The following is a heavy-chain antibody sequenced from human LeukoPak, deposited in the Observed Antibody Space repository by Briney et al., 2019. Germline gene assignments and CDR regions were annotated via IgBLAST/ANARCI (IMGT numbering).Heavy chain of an antibody. CDR1: GFTFSSYE. Sequence: GGSLRLSCAASGFTFSSYEMNWVRQAPGKGLEWVSYISSSGSTIYYADSVEGRFTISRDNAKNSLYLQMNSLRAEDTAVYYCARVGFWSGYSQNWFDPWGQGTLVTVSS. CDR2: ISSSGSTI. D-gene: IGHD3-3*01. J-gene: IGHJ5*02. V-gene: IGHV3-48*03. CDR3: ARVGFWSGYSQNWFDP.